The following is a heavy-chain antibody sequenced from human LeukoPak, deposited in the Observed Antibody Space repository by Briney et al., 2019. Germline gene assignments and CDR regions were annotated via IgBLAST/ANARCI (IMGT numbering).Heavy chain of an antibody. Sequence: PSETLSLTCTVSRASISDNYWSWSRQPAGKALEWIGRTYTSGDTNYNPSLKSRASVSVDTSKNQFYLSLRYVTAADTAVYYCTIGGASGSLAHWGPGTLVCASS. V-gene: IGHV4-4*07. CDR2: TYTSGDT. CDR3: TIGGASGSLAH. J-gene: IGHJ4*02. CDR1: RASISDNY. D-gene: IGHD6-13*01.